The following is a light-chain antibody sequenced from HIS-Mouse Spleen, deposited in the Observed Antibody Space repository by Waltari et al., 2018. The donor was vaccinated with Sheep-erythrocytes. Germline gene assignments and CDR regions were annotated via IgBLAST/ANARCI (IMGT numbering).Light chain of an antibody. CDR3: QQYYSYPYT. CDR2: AAS. V-gene: IGKV1-8*01. J-gene: IGKJ2*01. CDR1: QGISSY. Sequence: AIRMTQSPSSLSASTGDRVTITCRASQGISSYLAWYQQKPGKAPKLLIYAASTLQSGVPSRFRCSGSVTDFTLTISCLQSEDFATYYCQQYYSYPYTFGQGTKLEIK.